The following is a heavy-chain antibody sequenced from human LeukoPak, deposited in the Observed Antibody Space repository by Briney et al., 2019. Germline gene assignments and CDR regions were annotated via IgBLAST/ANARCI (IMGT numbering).Heavy chain of an antibody. CDR3: ARDDTAVAGTELDY. CDR2: ISSSSSTV. V-gene: IGHV3-48*04. CDR1: GFIFSTST. D-gene: IGHD6-19*01. Sequence: GGSLRLSCAASGFIFSTSTMNWVRQAPGKGLEWVSYISSSSSTVFHADSVKGRFTISRDNAKSSLFLQMNSLRAEDTAVYYCARDDTAVAGTELDYWGQGTLVTVSS. J-gene: IGHJ4*02.